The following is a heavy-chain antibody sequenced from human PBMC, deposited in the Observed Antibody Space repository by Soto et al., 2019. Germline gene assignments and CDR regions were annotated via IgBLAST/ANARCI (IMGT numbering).Heavy chain of an antibody. V-gene: IGHV3-74*01. D-gene: IGHD6-19*01. Sequence: GSLRLSCAASGFTFSTYWMHWVRQAPGKGLVWVSRIKSDGSTTSYADSVKGRFSISRDNAKNTLYLQMNSLTAEDTAVYYCARAAVAAHFDLWGQGTLVTVSS. CDR3: ARAAVAAHFDL. CDR2: IKSDGSTT. CDR1: GFTFSTYW. J-gene: IGHJ4*02.